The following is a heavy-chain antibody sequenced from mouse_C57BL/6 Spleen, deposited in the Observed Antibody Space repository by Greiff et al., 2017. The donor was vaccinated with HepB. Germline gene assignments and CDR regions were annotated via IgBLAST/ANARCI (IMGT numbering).Heavy chain of an antibody. CDR1: GYSITSGYD. D-gene: IGHD1-1*01. CDR3: AKGSRGLGYFDV. Sequence: EVQLMESGPGMVKPSQSLSLTCTVPGYSITSGYDWHWIRHFPGNKLEWMGYISYSGSTNYNPSLKSRISITHDTSKNHFFLKLNSVTTEDTATYYCAKGSRGLGYFDVWGTGTTVTVSS. CDR2: ISYSGST. V-gene: IGHV3-1*01. J-gene: IGHJ1*03.